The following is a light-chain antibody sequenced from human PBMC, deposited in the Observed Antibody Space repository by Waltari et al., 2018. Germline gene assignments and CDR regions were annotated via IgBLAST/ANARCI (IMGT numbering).Light chain of an antibody. CDR1: QSLATW. V-gene: IGKV1-5*03. CDR2: EAS. CDR3: QQYKSYPWT. J-gene: IGKJ1*01. Sequence: DIQMTQAPSTLSPSVGDRVTITCRASQSLATWLAWYQQKPGKAPNLLIYEASSLGSGVPSMFSGSGSGTEFTLTISSLQPGDFATYYCQQYKSYPWTFGQGTKVEIK.